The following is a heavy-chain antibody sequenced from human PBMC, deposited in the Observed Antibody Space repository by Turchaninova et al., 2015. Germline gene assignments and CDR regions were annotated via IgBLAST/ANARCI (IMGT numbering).Heavy chain of an antibody. CDR1: GVTVSNYA. Sequence: VQLVESGGRVVQPGRSLRLSVSAYGVTVSNYAMHWVRQAPGKGLEWVTIISYDGNNKFYADSVKGRFTISRDNSKNTLYLQMSSLRDNDTAVYYCARTLQGSGFDFWGQGTLVTVSS. CDR2: ISYDGNNK. CDR3: ARTLQGSGFDF. V-gene: IGHV3-30*15. D-gene: IGHD6-19*01. J-gene: IGHJ4*02.